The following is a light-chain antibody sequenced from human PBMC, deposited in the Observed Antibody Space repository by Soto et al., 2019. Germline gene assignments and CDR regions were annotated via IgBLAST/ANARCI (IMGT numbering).Light chain of an antibody. CDR1: SSDVGSYNY. V-gene: IGLV2-14*01. CDR2: EVS. J-gene: IGLJ1*01. CDR3: SSYSSSSTV. Sequence: QSALTQPASVSGSPEQSITISCTGTSSDVGSYNYVSWYQQHPGKAPKLMIYEVSTRPSGVSSRFSGSKSGNTASLTISGLQAEDEADYYCSSYSSSSTVFGTGTQLTVL.